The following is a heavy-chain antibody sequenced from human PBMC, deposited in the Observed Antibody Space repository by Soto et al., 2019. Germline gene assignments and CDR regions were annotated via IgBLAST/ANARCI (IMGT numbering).Heavy chain of an antibody. Sequence: QMQLVQSGAEVTKPGSSVKVSCEAFGGIFVNYGFSWIRQAPGQGLEWMGGILPMFDKPNYAEKFRGRVTVTADKSTATIYMEVTNARSDDTAVYYCARVNEVSPNLYGMDVWGQGTTVSVSS. CDR1: GGIFVNYG. CDR3: ARVNEVSPNLYGMDV. V-gene: IGHV1-69*06. J-gene: IGHJ6*02. CDR2: ILPMFDKP.